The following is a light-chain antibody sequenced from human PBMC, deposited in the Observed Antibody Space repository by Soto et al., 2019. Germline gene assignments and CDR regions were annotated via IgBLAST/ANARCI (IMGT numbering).Light chain of an antibody. CDR2: EVS. Sequence: QSALTQPASVSGSPGQSITISCTGTSSDVGGYNYVSWYQQHPGKAPKLMIYEVSNRPSGVSNRFSGSKSGNMASLTISGLQAEDEADYYCSSYTSSSTLVFGGGTMLTVL. V-gene: IGLV2-14*01. J-gene: IGLJ2*01. CDR1: SSDVGGYNY. CDR3: SSYTSSSTLV.